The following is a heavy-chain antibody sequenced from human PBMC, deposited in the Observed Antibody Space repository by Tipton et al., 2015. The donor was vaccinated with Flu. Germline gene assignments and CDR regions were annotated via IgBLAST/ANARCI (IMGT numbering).Heavy chain of an antibody. J-gene: IGHJ4*02. CDR1: GVSISTYY. Sequence: LSCTVSGVSISTYYWTWIRQPPGKGLEWITYQYYTGSTNYNPSLKSRVTISIDTSKNQFSLRLNSVTAADTAVYYCAAGDAYDSGGFHPYFDYWGQGILVTVSS. CDR3: AAGDAYDSGGFHPYFDY. D-gene: IGHD3-22*01. CDR2: QYYTGST. V-gene: IGHV4-59*01.